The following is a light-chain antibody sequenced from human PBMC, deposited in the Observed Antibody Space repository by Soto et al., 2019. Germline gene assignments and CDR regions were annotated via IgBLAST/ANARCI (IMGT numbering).Light chain of an antibody. CDR1: QSFPSN. CDR3: HQYGNSPQT. Sequence: EIVMTQSPATLSVSPGERATLSCRASQSFPSNLAWYQHKPGQAPRLLISDASNRATGIPARFSGSGSGTVFTLTINRLEPDDFAVYYCHQYGNSPQTFGQGTKVDI. J-gene: IGKJ1*01. V-gene: IGKV3D-15*01. CDR2: DAS.